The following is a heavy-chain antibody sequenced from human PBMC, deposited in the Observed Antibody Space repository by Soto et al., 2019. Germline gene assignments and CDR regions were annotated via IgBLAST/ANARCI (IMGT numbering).Heavy chain of an antibody. CDR2: ISGSGGST. D-gene: IGHD2-21*02. V-gene: IGHV3-23*01. CDR3: AKGVSAYCGGDCYLDY. CDR1: GFTFSSYA. Sequence: GGSLRLSCAASGFTFSSYAMSWVRQAPGKGLEWVSAISGSGGSTYYADSVKGRFTISRDNSKNTLYLQMNSLRAEDTAVYYCAKGVSAYCGGDCYLDYWGQGTLVTVSS. J-gene: IGHJ4*02.